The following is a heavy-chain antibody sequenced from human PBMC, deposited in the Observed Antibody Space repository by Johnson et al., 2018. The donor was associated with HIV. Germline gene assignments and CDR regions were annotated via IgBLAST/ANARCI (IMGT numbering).Heavy chain of an antibody. Sequence: VQLVESGGGVVQPGRSLRLSCAASGFTFSHYGMHWVRQAPGKGLEWVSYISSSGSTIYYADSVKGRFTISRDNAKNSLYLQMNSLRAEDTAVYYCARPYYDTNDHYLYAFDIWGQGTVVTVSS. CDR2: ISSSGSTI. CDR1: GFTFSHYG. V-gene: IGHV3-48*04. J-gene: IGHJ3*02. D-gene: IGHD3-22*01. CDR3: ARPYYDTNDHYLYAFDI.